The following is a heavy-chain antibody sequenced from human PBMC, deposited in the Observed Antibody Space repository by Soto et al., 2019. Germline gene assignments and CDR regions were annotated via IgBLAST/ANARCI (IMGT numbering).Heavy chain of an antibody. Sequence: EVQVVESGGGLIQPGGSLRLSCEVSGFSVTANYMSWVRQAPEKGLEWVSVIYSGGSTYYVDSVKGRFSISRDISKNTLYLQMNSLRAEDTAVYYCHGYGYWGQGTPVTVSS. V-gene: IGHV3-53*01. CDR2: IYSGGST. J-gene: IGHJ4*02. D-gene: IGHD5-12*01. CDR3: HGYGY. CDR1: GFSVTANY.